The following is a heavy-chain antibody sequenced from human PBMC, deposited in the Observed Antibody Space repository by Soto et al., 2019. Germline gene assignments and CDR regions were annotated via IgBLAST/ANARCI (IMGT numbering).Heavy chain of an antibody. CDR3: AKLAGTGEAAAGGVFDY. J-gene: IGHJ4*02. CDR2: ISWNSGSI. CDR1: GFTFDDYA. Sequence: EVQLVESGGGLVQPGRSLRLSCAASGFTFDDYAMHWVRQAPGKGLEWVSGISWNSGSIGYADSVKGRFTISRDNAKNNLYLQMNSMRAEDTELYYCAKLAGTGEAAAGGVFDYWGQGTLVTVSS. V-gene: IGHV3-9*01. D-gene: IGHD6-13*01.